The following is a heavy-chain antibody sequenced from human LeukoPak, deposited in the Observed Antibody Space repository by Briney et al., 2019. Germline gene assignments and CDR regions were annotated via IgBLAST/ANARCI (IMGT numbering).Heavy chain of an antibody. J-gene: IGHJ5*02. CDR2: IWYNGSNK. D-gene: IGHD4-17*01. Sequence: GESLRLSCAASGFTFSSFGMHWVRQAPGKGLEWVADIWYNGSNKYYAESVKGRFTISRDNSKNTLYLQMNSLRAEDTAVYYCSRGGYGDYNNWFDPWGQGTLVIVSS. V-gene: IGHV3-33*01. CDR3: SRGGYGDYNNWFDP. CDR1: GFTFSSFG.